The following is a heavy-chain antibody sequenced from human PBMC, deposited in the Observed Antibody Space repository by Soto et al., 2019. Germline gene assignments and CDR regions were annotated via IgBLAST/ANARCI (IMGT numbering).Heavy chain of an antibody. J-gene: IGHJ4*02. V-gene: IGHV3-30-3*01. CDR2: ISYDGSNK. CDR3: ASEGAGRYESYFDY. CDR1: GFTFSSYA. D-gene: IGHD3-10*01. Sequence: GGSLRLSCAASGFTFSSYAMHWVRQAPGKGLEWVAVISYDGSNKYYADSVKGRFTISRDNSKNTLYLQMNSLGAEDTAVYYCASEGAGRYESYFDYWGQGTLVTVSS.